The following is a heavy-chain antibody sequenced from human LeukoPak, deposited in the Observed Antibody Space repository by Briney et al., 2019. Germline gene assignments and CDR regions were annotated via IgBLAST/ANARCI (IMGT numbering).Heavy chain of an antibody. D-gene: IGHD2-21*01. Sequence: AGSVKVSCKASGYTFTSYGICWVRQAPGQGLEWMGWISAYNGNTNYAQKLQGRVTMTTDTSTSTAYMELRSLRSDDTAVYYCVLGGAYSPFDYWGQGTLVTVSS. CDR1: GYTFTSYG. CDR2: ISAYNGNT. J-gene: IGHJ4*02. CDR3: VLGGAYSPFDY. V-gene: IGHV1-18*01.